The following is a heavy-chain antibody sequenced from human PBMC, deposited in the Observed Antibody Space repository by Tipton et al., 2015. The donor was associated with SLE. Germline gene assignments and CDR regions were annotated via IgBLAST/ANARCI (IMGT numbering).Heavy chain of an antibody. V-gene: IGHV1-8*01. CDR2: VNPIYGNT. CDR3: ARESLGFSRYFDL. D-gene: IGHD6-19*01. J-gene: IGHJ2*01. CDR1: GYKFVTYD. Sequence: QVQLVQSGAEVKKPGASVKVSCKTSGYKFVTYDINWVRQAPGQGLEWMGWVNPIYGNTGYAEKFQGRVTMTRNTSISIAYMELSDLRSEDTAVYYCARESLGFSRYFDLWGRGTLVTVSS.